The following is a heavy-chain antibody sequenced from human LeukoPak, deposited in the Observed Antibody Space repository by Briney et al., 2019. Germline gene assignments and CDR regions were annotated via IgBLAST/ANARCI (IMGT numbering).Heavy chain of an antibody. CDR2: ISWDGGST. Sequence: PGGSLRLSCAASGFTFDDYTMHWVRQAPGKGLEWVSLISWDGGSTYYADSVKGRFTISRDNSKNSLYLQMNSLRTEDTALYYCAKDIRDGSGSSYMDVWGKGTTVTISS. CDR3: AKDIRDGSGSSYMDV. J-gene: IGHJ6*03. D-gene: IGHD3-10*01. V-gene: IGHV3-43*01. CDR1: GFTFDDYT.